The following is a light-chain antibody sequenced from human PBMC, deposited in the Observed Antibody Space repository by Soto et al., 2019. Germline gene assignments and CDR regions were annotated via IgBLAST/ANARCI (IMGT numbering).Light chain of an antibody. CDR3: HEYGSSPLYT. J-gene: IGKJ2*01. CDR1: QSVSSSY. CDR2: GAS. Sequence: EIVLTQSPGTLSLSPGERATLSCRASQSVSSSYLAWYQQKPGQAPRLLIYGASSKATGIPDRFSGSGSGNDFTLTISRLELEDFAVYYCHEYGSSPLYTFGQRTKLEIK. V-gene: IGKV3-20*01.